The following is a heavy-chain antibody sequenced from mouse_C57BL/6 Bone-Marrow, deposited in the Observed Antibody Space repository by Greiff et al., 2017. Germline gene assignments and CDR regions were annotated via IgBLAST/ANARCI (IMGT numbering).Heavy chain of an antibody. V-gene: IGHV5-6*01. D-gene: IGHD3-1*01. J-gene: IGHJ2*01. CDR3: ASRAGTRYFDY. CDR1: GFTFSSYG. CDR2: ISSGGSYT. Sequence: EVQLVESGGDLVKPGGSLKLSCAASGFTFSSYGMSWVRQTPDKRLEWVATISSGGSYTYYPDSVKGRFTISRDNAKNTLYLQMSSLKSEDTAMYDCASRAGTRYFDYWGQGTTLTVSS.